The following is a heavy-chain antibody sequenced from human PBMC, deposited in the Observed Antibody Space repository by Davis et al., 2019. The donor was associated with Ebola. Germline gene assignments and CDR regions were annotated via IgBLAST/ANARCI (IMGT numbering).Heavy chain of an antibody. CDR2: INHDGSEK. CDR1: GFSFYSYW. J-gene: IGHJ4*02. Sequence: GESLKISCAASGFSFYSYWMTWVRQAPGKGLEWVANINHDGSEKYYLDSVKGRFTISRDNAKNSVTLQMNSLKFEDTALYYCVKGSAEGWFGYPHFDNWGRGSLVTVSS. CDR3: VKGSAEGWFGYPHFDN. V-gene: IGHV3-7*03. D-gene: IGHD3-16*01.